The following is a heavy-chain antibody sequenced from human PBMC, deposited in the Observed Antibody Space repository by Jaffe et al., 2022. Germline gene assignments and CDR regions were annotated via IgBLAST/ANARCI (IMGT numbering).Heavy chain of an antibody. D-gene: IGHD3-3*02. CDR3: VHIELVSAFHI. V-gene: IGHV2-5*02. CDR1: GVSLSTSGVG. CDR2: IYWDDDG. Sequence: QITLKESGPTVVKPTETLTLTCTFSGVSLSTSGVGVGWIRQPPGKALEWLAVIYWDDDGHYSPSLKKKVTITKDTSKNQVVLSMTNMDPVDTATYYCVHIELVSAFHIWGQGTMVTVSS. J-gene: IGHJ3*02.